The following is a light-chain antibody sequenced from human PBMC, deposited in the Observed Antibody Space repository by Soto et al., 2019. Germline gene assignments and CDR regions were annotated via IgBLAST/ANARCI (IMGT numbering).Light chain of an antibody. Sequence: EIVLTQSPGTLSLSPGERVTLSCRASQSVSFSYFAWYQQQPDQAPRLLVYGASSRATGIPDRFSGSWSGKDFSLIISRLEHDDSAVYYWQQYSSSPQTFGQGTKVEIK. CDR1: QSVSFSY. CDR3: QQYSSSPQT. CDR2: GAS. J-gene: IGKJ1*01. V-gene: IGKV3-20*01.